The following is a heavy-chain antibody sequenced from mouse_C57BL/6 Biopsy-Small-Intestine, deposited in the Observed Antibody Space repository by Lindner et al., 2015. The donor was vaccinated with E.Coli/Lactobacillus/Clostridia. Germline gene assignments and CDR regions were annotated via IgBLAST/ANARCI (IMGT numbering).Heavy chain of an antibody. Sequence: VQLQESGPGMVKPSQSLSLTCTVTGYSITSGYDWHWIRHFPGNKLEWMGYISYSGSTNYNPSLKSRISITHDTSKNHFFLKLNSVTTEDTAMYYCATPAMDYWGQGTSVTVSS. CDR3: ATPAMDY. J-gene: IGHJ4*01. CDR2: ISYSGST. CDR1: GYSITSGYD. V-gene: IGHV3-1*01.